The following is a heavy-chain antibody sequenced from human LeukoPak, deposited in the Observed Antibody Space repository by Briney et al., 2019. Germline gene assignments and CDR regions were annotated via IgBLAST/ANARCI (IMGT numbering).Heavy chain of an antibody. J-gene: IGHJ4*02. CDR3: ARDQEAVAGRAFDY. CDR1: GFTFSDYY. D-gene: IGHD6-19*01. V-gene: IGHV3-11*04. Sequence: GGSLRLSCATSGFTFSDYYMRWIRQAPGKGLECVSYISSSGSTIYYAHSVKGRFTISRDNSKNSLYLQMNSLRAEDTAVYYCARDQEAVAGRAFDYWGQGALVTVSS. CDR2: ISSSGSTI.